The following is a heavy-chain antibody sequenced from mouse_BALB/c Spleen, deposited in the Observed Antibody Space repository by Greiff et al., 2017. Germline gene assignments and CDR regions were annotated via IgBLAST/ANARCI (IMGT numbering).Heavy chain of an antibody. V-gene: IGHV5-9*03. D-gene: IGHD2-4*01. CDR3: ARYYDYDEAWFAY. CDR1: GFTFSSYT. CDR2: ISSGGGNT. Sequence: EVQLVESGGGLVKPGGSLKLSCAASGFTFSSYTMSWVRQTPEKRLEWVATISSGGGNTYYPDSVKGRFTISRDNAKNNLYLQMSSLRSEDTALYYCARYYDYDEAWFAYWGQGTLVTVSA. J-gene: IGHJ3*01.